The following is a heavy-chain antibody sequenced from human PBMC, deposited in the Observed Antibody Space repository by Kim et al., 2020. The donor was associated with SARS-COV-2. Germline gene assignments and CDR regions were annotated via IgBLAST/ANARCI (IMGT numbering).Heavy chain of an antibody. Sequence: GGSLRLSCAASGFTFDDYAMHWVRQAPGKGLEWVSGISWNSGSIGYADSVKGRFTISRDNAKNSLYLQMNSLRAEDTALYYCAKEIRYCSGGSCYGAFD. CDR3: AKEIRYCSGGSCYGAFD. V-gene: IGHV3-9*01. D-gene: IGHD2-15*01. CDR2: ISWNSGSI. J-gene: IGHJ3*02. CDR1: GFTFDDYA.